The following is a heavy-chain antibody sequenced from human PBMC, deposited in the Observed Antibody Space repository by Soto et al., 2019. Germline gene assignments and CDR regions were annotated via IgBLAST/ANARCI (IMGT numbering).Heavy chain of an antibody. CDR2: LSGSGGDT. V-gene: IGHV3-23*01. CDR3: AKRGGYDYVWKSYRPDH. D-gene: IGHD3-16*02. J-gene: IGHJ4*02. Sequence: PGGSLRLSCVASGFTFSSFAMSWVRQAPGKGLEWVSTLSGSGGDTYYASSVNGRFTISRDKSKNTLYLQMDRLRVEDTAVYYCAKRGGYDYVWKSYRPDHWGQGTLVTVSS. CDR1: GFTFSSFA.